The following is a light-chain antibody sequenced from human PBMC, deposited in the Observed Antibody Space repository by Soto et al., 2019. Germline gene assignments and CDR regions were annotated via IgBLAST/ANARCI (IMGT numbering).Light chain of an antibody. CDR1: QSVLYSSNNKNY. V-gene: IGKV4-1*01. J-gene: IGKJ4*01. CDR3: QQYYTNAIT. Sequence: DIVMTQSPDSLAVSLGERATINCKSSQSVLYSSNNKNYLAWYQQKPGQPPKLLIYWASTRESGVPDRFSGSGSGTDFTLAISSLKAEDVAVYYCQQYYTNAITFDGGTKVGVK. CDR2: WAS.